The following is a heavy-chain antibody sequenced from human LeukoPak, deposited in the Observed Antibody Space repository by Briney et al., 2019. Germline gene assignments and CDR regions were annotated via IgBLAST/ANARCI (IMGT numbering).Heavy chain of an antibody. Sequence: SVKVSCKASGGTFSSYAISWVRQAPGQGLEWMGGIIPIFGTANYAQKFQGRVTITTDESTSTAYMELSSLRSEDTAVYYCARDDGSSGYYHRIWFDPWGQGTLVTVPS. CDR3: ARDDGSSGYYHRIWFDP. D-gene: IGHD3-22*01. J-gene: IGHJ5*02. CDR2: IIPIFGTA. V-gene: IGHV1-69*05. CDR1: GGTFSSYA.